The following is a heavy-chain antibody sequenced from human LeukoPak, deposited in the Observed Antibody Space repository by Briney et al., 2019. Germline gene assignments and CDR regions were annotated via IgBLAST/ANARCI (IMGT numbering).Heavy chain of an antibody. CDR3: ARGRYSSGWSAVDY. Sequence: ASVKVSCKASGYTFTSYDINWVRQAPGQGLEWMGWINPNSGGTNYAQKFQGRVTMTRDTSISTAYMELSRLRSDDTAVYYCARGRYSSGWSAVDYWGQGTLVTVSS. CDR1: GYTFTSYD. D-gene: IGHD6-19*01. CDR2: INPNSGGT. J-gene: IGHJ4*02. V-gene: IGHV1-2*02.